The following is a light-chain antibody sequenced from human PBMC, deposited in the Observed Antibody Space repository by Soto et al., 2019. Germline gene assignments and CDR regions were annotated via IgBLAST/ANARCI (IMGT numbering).Light chain of an antibody. Sequence: EIVLTQSPGTLSLSPGERATLSCRASRSVSSSYLAWYQQKPGQAPRLLIYGASTRATGIPARFSGSGSGTEFTLTISNLQSEDFAVYYCQQYNNWPPLTFGGGTKVDIK. CDR1: RSVSSSY. V-gene: IGKV3-15*01. CDR3: QQYNNWPPLT. CDR2: GAS. J-gene: IGKJ4*01.